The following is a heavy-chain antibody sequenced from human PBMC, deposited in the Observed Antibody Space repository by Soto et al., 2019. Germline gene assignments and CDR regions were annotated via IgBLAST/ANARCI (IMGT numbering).Heavy chain of an antibody. Sequence: SETLSLTCSVSGASVGTTIYFWGWIRHSPGKGLEWIGSLYHRGTTFYNPSLKSRVTISVDTSKNQFSLKLNSVNATDTAVYYCASRIAVTVPRGFFDYWGQGTKVAVSS. D-gene: IGHD6-19*01. CDR2: LYHRGTT. CDR1: GASVGTTIYF. CDR3: ASRIAVTVPRGFFDY. V-gene: IGHV4-39*01. J-gene: IGHJ4*02.